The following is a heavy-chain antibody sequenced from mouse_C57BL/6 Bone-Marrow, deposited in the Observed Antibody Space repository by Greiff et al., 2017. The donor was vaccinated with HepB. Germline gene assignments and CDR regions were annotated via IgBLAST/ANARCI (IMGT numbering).Heavy chain of an antibody. D-gene: IGHD5-1-1*01. CDR2: IDPSDSET. V-gene: IGHV1-52*01. CDR1: GYTFTSYW. J-gene: IGHJ4*01. Sequence: VQLQQPGAELVRPGSSVKLSCKASGYTFTSYWMHWVKQRPIQGLEWIGNIDPSDSETHYNQKFKDKATLTVDKSSSTAYMQLSSLTSEDSAVYYCARVRVYPYYAMDYWGQGTSVTVSS. CDR3: ARVRVYPYYAMDY.